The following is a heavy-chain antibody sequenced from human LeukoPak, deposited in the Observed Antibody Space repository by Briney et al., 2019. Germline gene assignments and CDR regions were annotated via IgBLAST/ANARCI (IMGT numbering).Heavy chain of an antibody. CDR1: GGSISSYY. CDR2: IYYSGST. V-gene: IGHV4-59*01. Sequence: PSETLSLTCTVSGGSISSYYWSWIRQPPGKGLEWIGYIYYSGSTNYNPSLKSRVTISVDTSKNQFSLKLSSVTAADTAVYYCARVVGQLYYFDYWGQGTLVTVSS. CDR3: ARVVGQLYYFDY. J-gene: IGHJ4*02. D-gene: IGHD5-18*01.